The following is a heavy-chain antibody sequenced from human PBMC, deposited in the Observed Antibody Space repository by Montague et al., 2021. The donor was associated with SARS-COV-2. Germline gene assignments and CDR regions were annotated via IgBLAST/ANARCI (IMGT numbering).Heavy chain of an antibody. CDR1: GFSLSTSGMC. D-gene: IGHD3-9*01. V-gene: IGHV2-70*01. Sequence: PALVKPTQTLTLTCTFSGFSLSTSGMCVSWIRQPPGKALGWLALIDWDDDKYYSTSLKTRLTIPKDTSKNQVVLTMTNMDPVDTATYYCARIRDYDILTGSYSGFDYWGQGTLVTVSS. J-gene: IGHJ4*02. CDR3: ARIRDYDILTGSYSGFDY. CDR2: IDWDDDK.